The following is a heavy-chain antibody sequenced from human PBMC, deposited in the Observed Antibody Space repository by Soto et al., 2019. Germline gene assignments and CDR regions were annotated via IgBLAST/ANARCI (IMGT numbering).Heavy chain of an antibody. CDR3: ARALTGTIHHNYFDQ. CDR1: GYSFTDYW. D-gene: IGHD1-7*01. CDR2: IYPGDSDT. J-gene: IGHJ4*02. V-gene: IGHV5-51*01. Sequence: GESLKISCRGSGYSFTDYWIGWVRHMPGKGLEWMGIIYPGDSDTRYSPSFRGQVAISADNSISTAYLHWTSLRASDTAMYYCARALTGTIHHNYFDQWGQGTLVNVSS.